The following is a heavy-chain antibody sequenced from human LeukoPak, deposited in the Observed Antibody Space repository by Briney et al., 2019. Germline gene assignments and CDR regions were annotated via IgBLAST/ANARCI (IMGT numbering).Heavy chain of an antibody. CDR3: ASHVSCCSGGSCYSSGYYFDY. CDR1: GFTFSSYA. D-gene: IGHD2-15*01. Sequence: GGSLRLSCAASGFTFSSYAMSWARQAPGKGLEWVSAISGSGGSTYYADSVKGRFTISRDNSKNTLYLQMNSLRAEDTAVYYCASHVSCCSGGSCYSSGYYFDYWSQGPWSPSPQ. V-gene: IGHV3-23*01. CDR2: ISGSGGST. J-gene: IGHJ4*02.